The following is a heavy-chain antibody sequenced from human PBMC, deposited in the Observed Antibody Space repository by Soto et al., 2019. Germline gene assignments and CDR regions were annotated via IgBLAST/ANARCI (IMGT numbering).Heavy chain of an antibody. Sequence: SETLSLTCTVSGGSVSSGSYYWSWIRQPPGKGLEGIGYIYYSGSTNYNPSLKRRVTISVDTSKHQFSLKLSSVTAADTAVYYCARVKGEFSSGYYYGFAHWGQGTLATASS. CDR2: IYYSGST. J-gene: IGHJ4*02. D-gene: IGHD3-3*01. CDR3: ARVKGEFSSGYYYGFAH. CDR1: GGSVSSGSYY. V-gene: IGHV4-61*01.